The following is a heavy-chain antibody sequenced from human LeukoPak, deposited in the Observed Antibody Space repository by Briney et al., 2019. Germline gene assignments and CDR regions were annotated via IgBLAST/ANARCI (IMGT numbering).Heavy chain of an antibody. D-gene: IGHD6-13*01. V-gene: IGHV4-59*01. CDR3: ARSGGYSSSWSL. CDR1: GGSISTYY. J-gene: IGHJ4*02. Sequence: SETLSLTCTVSGGSISTYYWNWIRQPPGKGLEWIWYIYYSGGTNYNPSLKSRVTISVDTSKNQFSLKLNSVTAADTAVYYCARSGGYSSSWSLWGQGTLVSVSS. CDR2: IYYSGGT.